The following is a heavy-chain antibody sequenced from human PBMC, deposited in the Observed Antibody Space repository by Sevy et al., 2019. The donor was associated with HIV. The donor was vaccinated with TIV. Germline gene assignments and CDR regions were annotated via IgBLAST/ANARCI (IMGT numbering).Heavy chain of an antibody. Sequence: GGSLRLSCAASGFTFGNHAIHWVRQAPGKGLEWVAIISFDGRNEHYADSVKGRFTISRDNAKNSLYLRMNSLKTEDTAVYYCAKWDADRRWYFDYWGQGILVTVSS. CDR2: ISFDGRNE. J-gene: IGHJ4*02. CDR3: AKWDADRRWYFDY. CDR1: GFTFGNHA. V-gene: IGHV3-30-3*02. D-gene: IGHD1-26*01.